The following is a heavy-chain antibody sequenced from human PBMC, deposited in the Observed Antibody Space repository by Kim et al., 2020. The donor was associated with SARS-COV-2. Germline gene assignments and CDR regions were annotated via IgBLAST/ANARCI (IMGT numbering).Heavy chain of an antibody. CDR3: ARAAAGGSYYYGMDV. J-gene: IGHJ6*02. Sequence: GGSLRLSCAASGFTFSSYAMHWVRQAPGKGLERVAVISYDGSNKYYADSVKGRFTISRDNSKNTLYLQMNSLRAEDTAVYYCARAAAGGSYYYGMDVWGQGTTVTVSS. D-gene: IGHD6-13*01. CDR1: GFTFSSYA. V-gene: IGHV3-30*04. CDR2: ISYDGSNK.